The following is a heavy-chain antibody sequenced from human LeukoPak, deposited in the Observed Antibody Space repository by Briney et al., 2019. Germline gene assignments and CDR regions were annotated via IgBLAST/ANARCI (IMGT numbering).Heavy chain of an antibody. CDR2: ISAYNGNT. Sequence: GASVKVSCKASGYTFTSYGISWVRQAPGQGLEWMGWISAYNGNTNYAQKLQGRVTMNTDTSTSTAYMELRSLRSDDTAVYYCARDTYCSSTSCSRGWFDPWGQGTLVTVSS. D-gene: IGHD2-2*01. J-gene: IGHJ5*02. CDR1: GYTFTSYG. CDR3: ARDTYCSSTSCSRGWFDP. V-gene: IGHV1-18*04.